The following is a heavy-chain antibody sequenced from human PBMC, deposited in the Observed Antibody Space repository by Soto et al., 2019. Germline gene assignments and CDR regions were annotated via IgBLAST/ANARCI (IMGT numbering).Heavy chain of an antibody. CDR3: AKDIGTDYYGSGSSPGPFDY. J-gene: IGHJ4*02. V-gene: IGHV4-59*12. D-gene: IGHD3-10*01. CDR1: GGYISSYY. CDR2: IYYSGST. Sequence: PSETLSLTCTVSGGYISSYYWSWIRQPPGKGLEWIGYIYYSGSTNYNPSLKSRVTISVDTSKNQFSLKLSSVTAADTAVYYCAKDIGTDYYGSGSSPGPFDYWGQGTLVTVSS.